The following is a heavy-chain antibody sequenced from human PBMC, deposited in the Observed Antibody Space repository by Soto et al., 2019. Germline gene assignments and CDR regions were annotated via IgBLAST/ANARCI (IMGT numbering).Heavy chain of an antibody. Sequence: EVQLLESGGGLVQPGGSLRLSCTVSGFTFANYAMAWVRQAPGKGLEWVSGISASGVRTYYADSAKGRFTISRDNSNNTLYLQVTSLRAEDTAVYYCAKDLVVLSARFESWGQGALVTVSS. CDR2: ISASGVRT. J-gene: IGHJ4*02. CDR3: AKDLVVLSARFES. V-gene: IGHV3-23*01. D-gene: IGHD2-15*01. CDR1: GFTFANYA.